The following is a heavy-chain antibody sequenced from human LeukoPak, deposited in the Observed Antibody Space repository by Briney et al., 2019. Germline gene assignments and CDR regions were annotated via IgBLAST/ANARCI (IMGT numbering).Heavy chain of an antibody. Sequence: KPSQTLSLTCTVSGGSISSGSYYWSWIRQPAGKGLEWIGRIYTSGSTDYNPSLKSRVTISVDTSKNQFSLKLSSVTAADTAVYYCAREGSGWYKAIDYWGQGTLVTVSS. J-gene: IGHJ4*02. D-gene: IGHD6-19*01. CDR3: AREGSGWYKAIDY. CDR1: GGSISSGSYY. V-gene: IGHV4-61*02. CDR2: IYTSGST.